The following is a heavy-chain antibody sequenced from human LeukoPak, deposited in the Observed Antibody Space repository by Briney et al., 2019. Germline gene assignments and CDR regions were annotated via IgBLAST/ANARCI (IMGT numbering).Heavy chain of an antibody. CDR3: ARSGYGYWDY. CDR2: INYSEST. CDR1: GGSVSSGSYY. V-gene: IGHV4-61*01. J-gene: IGHJ4*02. D-gene: IGHD5-18*01. Sequence: SETLSLTCTVSGGSVSSGSYYWSWIRQPPGKRLEWIGYINYSESTNYNPSLKSRVTISVDTSENQFSLKVSSVTAADTAVYYCARSGYGYWDYWGQGILVTVSS.